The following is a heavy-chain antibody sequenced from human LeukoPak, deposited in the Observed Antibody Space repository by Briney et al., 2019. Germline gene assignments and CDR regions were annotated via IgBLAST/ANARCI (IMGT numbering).Heavy chain of an antibody. D-gene: IGHD3-3*01. CDR3: ARGRAIFGVVDAFDM. CDR2: IYCSVST. CDR1: GGYISSSSYY. Sequence: PSETLSLTCTISGGYISSSSYYSGWIRQPPGKGLEWIGSIYCSVSTYYNPSLKTRVTMSIDTSKNQFSLKLSSVTAADTAVYYCARGRAIFGVVDAFDMWGQGTMVTVHS. V-gene: IGHV4-39*01. J-gene: IGHJ3*02.